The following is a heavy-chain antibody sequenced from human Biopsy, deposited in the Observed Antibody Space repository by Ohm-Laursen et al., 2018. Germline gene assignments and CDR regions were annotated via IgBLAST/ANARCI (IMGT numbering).Heavy chain of an antibody. V-gene: IGHV3-53*01. J-gene: IGHJ6*02. D-gene: IGHD3-16*01. CDR1: GITVNDHY. CDR3: QGGHLPPGQFYGVDA. CDR2: LHDRGVT. Sequence: SLRLSCSASGITVNDHYMSWVRQAPGKGLERVSSLHDRGVTYYADSVKGRFTISGDNSKNTLYLQMNGLSAEDTAVYFCQGGHLPPGQFYGVDAWGQGTTVTVSS.